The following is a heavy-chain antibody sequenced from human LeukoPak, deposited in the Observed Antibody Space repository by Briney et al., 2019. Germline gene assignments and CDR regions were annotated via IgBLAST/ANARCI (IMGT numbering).Heavy chain of an antibody. V-gene: IGHV4-4*07. CDR3: ARHLLLWFGELYYYYYYMDV. CDR1: GGSISGYY. J-gene: IGHJ6*03. Sequence: SETLSLTCTVSGGSISGYYWSWIRQPAGKGLEWIGRIYTSGSTNYNPSLKSRVTMSVDTSKNQFSLKLSSVTAADTAVYYCARHLLLWFGELYYYYYYMDVWGKGTTVTISS. CDR2: IYTSGST. D-gene: IGHD3-10*01.